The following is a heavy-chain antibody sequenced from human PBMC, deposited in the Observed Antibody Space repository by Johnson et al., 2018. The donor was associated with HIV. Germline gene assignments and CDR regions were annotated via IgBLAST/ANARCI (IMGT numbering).Heavy chain of an antibody. CDR3: AKDIYIVSGYQDI. D-gene: IGHD3-3*01. J-gene: IGHJ3*02. CDR2: ISWNSGSI. CDR1: GFTFDDYA. Sequence: VQLVESGGGLVQPGRSLRLSCAASGFTFDDYAMHWVRQAPGKGLEWVSGISWNSGSIGYADSVKGRFTISRDNAKNSLYLQMNSLRAEDTALYYCAKDIYIVSGYQDIWGQGTLVTVSS. V-gene: IGHV3-9*01.